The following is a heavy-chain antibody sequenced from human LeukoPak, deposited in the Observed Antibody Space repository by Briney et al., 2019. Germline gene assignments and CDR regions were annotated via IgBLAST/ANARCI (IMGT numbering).Heavy chain of an antibody. CDR2: INPNSGGT. CDR1: GYTFTGYY. V-gene: IGHV1-2*02. J-gene: IGHJ4*02. D-gene: IGHD3-9*01. CDR3: ARVAEVLRYFQDFDY. Sequence: GASVKVSRKASGYTFTGYYMHWVRQAPGQGLEWMGWINPNSGGTNYAQKFQGRVTMTRDTSISTAYMELSRLRSDDTAVYYCARVAEVLRYFQDFDYWGQGTLVTVSS.